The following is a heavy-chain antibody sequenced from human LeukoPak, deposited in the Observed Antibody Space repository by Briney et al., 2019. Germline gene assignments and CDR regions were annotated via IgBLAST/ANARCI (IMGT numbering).Heavy chain of an antibody. D-gene: IGHD5-18*01. CDR3: ARGGYSYNDAFDI. CDR2: IYYSGST. J-gene: IGHJ3*02. CDR1: GGSISSYY. Sequence: ASETLSLTCTVSGGSISSYYWSWIRQPPGKGLEWIGYIYYSGSTNYNPSLKSRVTISVDTSKYQFSLKLSSVTAADTAVYYCARGGYSYNDAFDIWGQGTMVTVSS. V-gene: IGHV4-59*01.